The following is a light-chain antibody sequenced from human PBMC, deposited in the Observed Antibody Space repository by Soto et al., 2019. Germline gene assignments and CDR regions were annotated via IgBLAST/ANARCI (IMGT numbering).Light chain of an antibody. J-gene: IGKJ4*01. CDR2: DAA. CDR1: QSISSG. V-gene: IGKV1-13*02. CDR3: QQLHSYPLT. Sequence: IQMPQYPSTLSASVGDSLNIMWRGSQSISSGLAWDQPKAGKAPKLLIYDAATLESGVPSRFSGSGSGTEFSLTISSLQPEDFATYSCQQLHSYPLTFGGGTMVDI.